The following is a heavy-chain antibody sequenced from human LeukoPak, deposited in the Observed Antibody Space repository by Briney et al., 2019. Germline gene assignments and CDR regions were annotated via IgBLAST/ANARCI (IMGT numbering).Heavy chain of an antibody. CDR3: ARDFWFGESRAFDI. CDR1: GGSISSYY. CDR2: IYYNEST. D-gene: IGHD3-10*01. V-gene: IGHV4-59*01. Sequence: SETLSLTCIVSGGSISSYYWSWIRQPPGKGLEWIGYIYYNESTNHNPSLKSRVTISVDTSKNQFSLKLSSVTAADTAVYYCARDFWFGESRAFDIWGQGTMVTVSS. J-gene: IGHJ3*02.